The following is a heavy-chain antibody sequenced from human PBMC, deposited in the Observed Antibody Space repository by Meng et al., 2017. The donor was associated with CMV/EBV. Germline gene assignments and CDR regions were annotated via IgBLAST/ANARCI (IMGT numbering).Heavy chain of an antibody. CDR3: AREEITMVRGVLNYFDY. CDR1: GRSIRSYY. J-gene: IGHJ4*02. V-gene: IGHV4-4*07. D-gene: IGHD3-10*01. CDR2: IYTSGST. Sequence: SGRSIRSYYWSWLRPPAGKGLAWIGRIYTSGSTNYNPSLKSRVTMSVDTSKNQFSLKLSSVTAADTAVYYCAREEITMVRGVLNYFDYWGQGTLVTVSS.